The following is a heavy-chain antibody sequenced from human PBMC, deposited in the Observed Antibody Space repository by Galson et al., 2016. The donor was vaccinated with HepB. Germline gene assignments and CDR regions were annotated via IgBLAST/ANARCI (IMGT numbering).Heavy chain of an antibody. J-gene: IGHJ4*02. Sequence: ETLSLTCSVSGNSISINYCNWVRQPPGRGLEWIGYVYNSGSTKYNPSLRSRVTISSDTSKNQFSLNPSSVTAADTAVYYCVTGRGWLPDFWGQGILVTVSS. CDR2: VYNSGST. V-gene: IGHV4-59*01. CDR1: GNSISINY. CDR3: VTGRGWLPDF. D-gene: IGHD3-10*01.